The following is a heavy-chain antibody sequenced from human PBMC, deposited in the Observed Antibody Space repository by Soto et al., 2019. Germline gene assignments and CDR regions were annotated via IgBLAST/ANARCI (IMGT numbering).Heavy chain of an antibody. CDR3: ATDPRGHDY. V-gene: IGHV3-23*01. CDR1: GVGFSNYG. Sequence: VHLLESGGGLVQPGGSLKLCCATSGVGFSNYGMSWVRQAPGKGLEWVSGISASGDSTYYADPVKGRFTISGDNSKRTLYLQMNSLRAEDTAIYYCATDPRGHDYRGQGTQVNVS. J-gene: IGHJ4*02. CDR2: ISASGDST.